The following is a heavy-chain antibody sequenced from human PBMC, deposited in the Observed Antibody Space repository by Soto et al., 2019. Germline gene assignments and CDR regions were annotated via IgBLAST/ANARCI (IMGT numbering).Heavy chain of an antibody. V-gene: IGHV3-23*01. CDR3: AKDWDYYGSGSYRG. J-gene: IGHJ4*02. D-gene: IGHD3-10*01. CDR2: ISGSGGST. Sequence: GGSLRLSCAASGFTFSSYAMSWVRQAPGKGLEWVSAISGSGGSTYYADSVKGRFTISRDNSKNTLYLQMNSLRAEDTAVYYCAKDWDYYGSGSYRGWGQGTLVTVSS. CDR1: GFTFSSYA.